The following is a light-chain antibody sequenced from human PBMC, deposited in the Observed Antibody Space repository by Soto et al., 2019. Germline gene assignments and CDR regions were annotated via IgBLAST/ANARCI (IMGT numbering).Light chain of an antibody. CDR1: QGISRY. CDR3: QQLNSYPPT. J-gene: IGKJ4*01. CDR2: AAS. Sequence: DIQLTQSPSFLSASVGDRVTITCRASQGISRYLAWYQQKPGKAPNLLIYAASTLQSGVPSRFSGSGSGTEFTITISSLQHEDFATYYCQQLNSYPPTFGGGTKVEIK. V-gene: IGKV1-9*01.